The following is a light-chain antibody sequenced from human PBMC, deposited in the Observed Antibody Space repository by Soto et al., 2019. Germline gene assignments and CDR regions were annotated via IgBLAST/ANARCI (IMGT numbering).Light chain of an antibody. Sequence: DIQSTQSPSSLSASVGARVTITCRASQSISSYLNWYQQKPGKAPKLLIYAASSLQSGVPSRFSGSGSGTDFTLTISTLQPEDFATYYCQQSYSTPITFGQGTRLDIK. J-gene: IGKJ5*01. V-gene: IGKV1-39*01. CDR3: QQSYSTPIT. CDR2: AAS. CDR1: QSISSY.